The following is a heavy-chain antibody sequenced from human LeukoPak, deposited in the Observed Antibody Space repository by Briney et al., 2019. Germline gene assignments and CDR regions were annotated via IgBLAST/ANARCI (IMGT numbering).Heavy chain of an antibody. D-gene: IGHD3-10*01. CDR3: ARGGTLLWFGELWSHGMDV. J-gene: IGHJ6*02. V-gene: IGHV4-39*07. CDR2: IYYSGST. Sequence: SETLSLTCTVSGGSISSSGYYWGWIRQPPGKGLEWIGSIYYSGSTNYNPSLKSRVTISVDTSKNQFSLKLSSVTAADTAVYYCARGGTLLWFGELWSHGMDVWGQGTTVTVSS. CDR1: GGSISSSGYY.